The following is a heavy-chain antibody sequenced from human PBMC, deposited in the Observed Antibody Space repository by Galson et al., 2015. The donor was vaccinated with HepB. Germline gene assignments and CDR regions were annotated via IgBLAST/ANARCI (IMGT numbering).Heavy chain of an antibody. J-gene: IGHJ4*02. D-gene: IGHD6-19*01. Sequence: SVKVSCKASGYTFTSYAMHWVRQAPGQRLEWMGWINAGNGNTKYSQKFQGRVTITRDTSASTAYMELSSLRSEDTAVYYCARGVRIAVAGYFDYWGQGTLVTVSS. CDR2: INAGNGNT. CDR3: ARGVRIAVAGYFDY. V-gene: IGHV1-3*01. CDR1: GYTFTSYA.